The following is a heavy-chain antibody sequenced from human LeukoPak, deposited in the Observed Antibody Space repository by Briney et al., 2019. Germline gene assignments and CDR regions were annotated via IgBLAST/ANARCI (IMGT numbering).Heavy chain of an antibody. CDR3: ARGGSSGSWHGGWFDP. Sequence: GASVKVSCKASGYTFTSYGISWVRQAPGQGLEWMGWISAYNGNTNYAQKLQGRVTMTTDTSTSTAYMELRSLRSDDTAVYYCARGGSSGSWHGGWFDPWGQGTLVTVSS. J-gene: IGHJ5*02. V-gene: IGHV1-18*01. CDR1: GYTFTSYG. D-gene: IGHD6-13*01. CDR2: ISAYNGNT.